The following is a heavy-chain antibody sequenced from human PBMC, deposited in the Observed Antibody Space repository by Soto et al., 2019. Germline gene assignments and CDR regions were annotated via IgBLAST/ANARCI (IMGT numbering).Heavy chain of an antibody. CDR2: ISSTSNYI. CDR1: GFSFNTSS. V-gene: IGHV3-21*01. D-gene: IGHD4-17*01. CDR3: ARAPWPNDYGDYDKAIN. Sequence: GGSLRLSCAASGFSFNTSSMNWVRQAPGKGLEWVSSISSTSNYIYYADSVKGRFTISRDNAKNSLYLQMNSLRAEDTAVYYCARAPWPNDYGDYDKAINWGQGTLVTVSS. J-gene: IGHJ4*02.